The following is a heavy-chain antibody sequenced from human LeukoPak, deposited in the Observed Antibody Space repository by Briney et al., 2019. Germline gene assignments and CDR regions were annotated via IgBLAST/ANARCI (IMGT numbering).Heavy chain of an antibody. CDR1: GGSISSGDYY. Sequence: SETLSLTCTVSGGSISSGDYYWSWIRQPPGKGLEWIVRIYTSGSTNYNPSLKSRVTISVDTSKNQFSLKLSSVTAADTAVYYCASGLYCSSTSCYSWGNYYYYYMDVWGKGTTVTVSS. CDR3: ASGLYCSSTSCYSWGNYYYYYMDV. J-gene: IGHJ6*03. CDR2: IYTSGST. D-gene: IGHD2-2*01. V-gene: IGHV4-61*02.